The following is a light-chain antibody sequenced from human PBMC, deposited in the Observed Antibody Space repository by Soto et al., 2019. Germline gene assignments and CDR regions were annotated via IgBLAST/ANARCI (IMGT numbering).Light chain of an antibody. J-gene: IGKJ5*01. CDR3: QQANSFPIT. Sequence: DIQMTRSPSTLSASVGDRVTITCRASQSISSWLAWYQQKPGKAPKLLIYDASSLESGVPSRFSGSGSGTEFTLTISSLQPEDCAIYFCQQANSFPITFGQGTRLEIK. V-gene: IGKV1-5*01. CDR1: QSISSW. CDR2: DAS.